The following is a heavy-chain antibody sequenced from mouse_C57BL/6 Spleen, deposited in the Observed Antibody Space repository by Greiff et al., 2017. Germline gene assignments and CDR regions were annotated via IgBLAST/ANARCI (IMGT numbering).Heavy chain of an antibody. J-gene: IGHJ3*01. CDR1: GYTFTSYW. D-gene: IGHD2-3*01. V-gene: IGHV1-59*01. CDR3: ARYDGYYGGFAY. CDR2: IDPSDSYT. Sequence: VQLQQPGAELVRPGTSVKLSCKASGYTFTSYWMHWVKQRPGQGLEWIGVIDPSDSYTNYNQQFKGKATLTVDTSSSTAYMQLSSLTSEDSAVYYCARYDGYYGGFAYWGQGTLVTVSA.